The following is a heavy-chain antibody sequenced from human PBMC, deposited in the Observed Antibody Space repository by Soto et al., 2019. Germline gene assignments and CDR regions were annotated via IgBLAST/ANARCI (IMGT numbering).Heavy chain of an antibody. D-gene: IGHD3-10*01. CDR3: ARSLYYYGSGSYYPPLYYYYGMDV. J-gene: IGHJ6*02. V-gene: IGHV4-39*01. CDR2: IYYSGST. Sequence: SETLSLTCTVSGGSISSSSYYWGWIRQPPGKGLEWIGSIYYSGSTYYNPSLKSRVTISVDTSKNQFSLKLSSVTAADTAVYYCARSLYYYGSGSYYPPLYYYYGMDVWGQGTTVTVSS. CDR1: GGSISSSSYY.